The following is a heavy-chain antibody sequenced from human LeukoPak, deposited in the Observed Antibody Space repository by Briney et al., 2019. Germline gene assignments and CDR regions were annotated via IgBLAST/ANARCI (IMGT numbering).Heavy chain of an antibody. CDR1: GGSISSYY. D-gene: IGHD6-13*01. J-gene: IGHJ4*02. CDR3: ARDSESYSSSWGAPFDY. CDR2: IYYSGST. V-gene: IGHV4-59*12. Sequence: SETLSLTCTVSGGSISSYYWSWIRQPPGKGLEWIGYIYYSGSTNYNPSLKSRVTISVDTSKNQFSLKPSSVTAADTAVYYCARDSESYSSSWGAPFDYWGQGTLVTVSS.